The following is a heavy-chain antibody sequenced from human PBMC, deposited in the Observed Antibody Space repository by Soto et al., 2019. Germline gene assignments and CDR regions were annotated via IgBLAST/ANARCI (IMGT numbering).Heavy chain of an antibody. CDR1: GYSFTSYW. Sequence: GECLKISCKGSGYSFTSYWIGWVRQMPGKGLECMGIIYPGDSDTRYSPSFQGQVTISADKSISTAYLQWSSLKASDTAMYYCARPRYPGRGYYGMDVWGQGTTVTISS. V-gene: IGHV5-51*01. J-gene: IGHJ6*02. CDR3: ARPRYPGRGYYGMDV. D-gene: IGHD2-15*01. CDR2: IYPGDSDT.